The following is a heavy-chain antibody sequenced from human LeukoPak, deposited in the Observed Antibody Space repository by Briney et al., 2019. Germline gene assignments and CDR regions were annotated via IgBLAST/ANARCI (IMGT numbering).Heavy chain of an antibody. CDR1: GFTFSSYA. J-gene: IGHJ4*02. Sequence: GGSLRLSCAASGFTFSSYAMHWVRQAPGKGLEWVAVISYDGSNKYYADSVKGRFTISRDNSKNTLYLQMNSLRAEDTAVYYCARDGYSSGWYYVYDYWGQGTLVTVSS. CDR2: ISYDGSNK. V-gene: IGHV3-30*04. CDR3: ARDGYSSGWYYVYDY. D-gene: IGHD6-19*01.